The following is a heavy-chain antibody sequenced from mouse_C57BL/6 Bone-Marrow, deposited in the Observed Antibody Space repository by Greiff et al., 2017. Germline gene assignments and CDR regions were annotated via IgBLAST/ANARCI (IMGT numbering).Heavy chain of an antibody. CDR2: IDPSDSYT. V-gene: IGHV1-69*01. CDR3: AREGDFYARDY. J-gene: IGHJ4*01. CDR1: GYTFTSYW. Sequence: VQLQQPGAELVMPGASVKLSCKASGYTFTSYWMHWVKQRPGQGLEWIGEIDPSDSYTNYNQKFKDKSTLTVDKSSSTAYMQLSSLTSEDSAVYDCAREGDFYARDYWGQGTSVTVSS.